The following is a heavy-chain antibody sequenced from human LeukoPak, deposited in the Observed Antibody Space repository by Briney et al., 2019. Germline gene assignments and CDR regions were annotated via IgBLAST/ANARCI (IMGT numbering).Heavy chain of an antibody. J-gene: IGHJ6*02. CDR1: GYTFTSYG. CDR3: ARDAYYGSGGRPYYYYYYGMDV. CDR2: ISAYNGNT. Sequence: ASVKVSCKASGYTFTSYGISWVRQAPGQGLEWMGWISAYNGNTNYAQKLQGRVTMTTDTSTSTAYMELRSLRSDDTAVYYCARDAYYGSGGRPYYYYYYGMDVWGQGTTVTVSS. D-gene: IGHD3-10*01. V-gene: IGHV1-18*01.